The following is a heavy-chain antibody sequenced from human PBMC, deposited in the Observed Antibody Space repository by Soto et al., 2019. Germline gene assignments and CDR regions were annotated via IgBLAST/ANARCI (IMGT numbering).Heavy chain of an antibody. J-gene: IGHJ4*02. Sequence: SETLCLTYTVSCGSISSGGCRWSRNRQHPGKGLEWIGYIYYSGSTYYNPSLKSRVTISVDTSKNQFSPQLISVTPEDTAVYYCARSITGWAYLDYWVQGTLVTVSS. CDR3: ARSITGWAYLDY. CDR2: IYYSGST. V-gene: IGHV4-31*03. CDR1: CGSISSGGCR. D-gene: IGHD2-8*02.